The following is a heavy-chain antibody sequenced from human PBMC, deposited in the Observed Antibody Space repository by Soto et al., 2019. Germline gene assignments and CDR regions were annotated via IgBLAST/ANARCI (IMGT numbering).Heavy chain of an antibody. Sequence: SETLSLTCTVSGGSISSYYWSWIRQPPGKGLEWIGYIYNSGSTNYNPSLKSRVTISVDTSKNQYSLKLSSVTAADTVVFYCARGSTGYSSSWYRYWGQGTLVTVSS. CDR2: IYNSGST. CDR3: ARGSTGYSSSWYRY. V-gene: IGHV4-59*08. D-gene: IGHD6-13*01. CDR1: GGSISSYY. J-gene: IGHJ4*02.